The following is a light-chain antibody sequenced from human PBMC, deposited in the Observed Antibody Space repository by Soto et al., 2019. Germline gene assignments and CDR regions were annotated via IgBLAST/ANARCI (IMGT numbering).Light chain of an antibody. J-gene: IGLJ1*01. V-gene: IGLV1-40*01. CDR3: QSYDRSLSGSV. CDR1: NSNIGAGYD. Sequence: QSVLTQPPSVSGAPGQRVTISCTGSNSNIGAGYDVHWYQQLPGTAPKLLIYGNSNRPSGVPDRFSGSKSVTSASLAITGIQAEDEADYYCQSYDRSLSGSVFGTGTKVTV. CDR2: GNS.